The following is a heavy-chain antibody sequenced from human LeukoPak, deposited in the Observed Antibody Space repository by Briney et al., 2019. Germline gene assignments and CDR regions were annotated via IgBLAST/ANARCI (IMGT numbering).Heavy chain of an antibody. J-gene: IGHJ4*02. CDR1: GYXFTNHW. CDR2: IYPGDSDT. CDR3: ARLPQWGGTYHFDY. D-gene: IGHD1-26*01. V-gene: IGHV5-51*01. Sequence: GESLKISCKGSGYXFTNHWIGWVRQMPGKGLEWMGIIYPGDSDTRYSPSFQGQVTISADKSISTAYLQWSSLKASDTAMYYCARLPQWGGTYHFDYWGQGTLLTVSS.